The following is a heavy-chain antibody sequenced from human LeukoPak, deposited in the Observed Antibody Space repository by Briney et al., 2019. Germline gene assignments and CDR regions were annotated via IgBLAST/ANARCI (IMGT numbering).Heavy chain of an antibody. V-gene: IGHV3-48*04. CDR1: GFTFSSFG. CDR2: ISSSGSPI. D-gene: IGHD2-8*01. Sequence: PGRSLRLSCAASGFTFSSFGMYWVRQAPGKGLEWVSYISSSGSPIYYADSVKGRFTISRDNAKNSLYLQMNSLRAEDTAVYYCARVIDCTNGVCYGLDYWGQGTLVTVSS. J-gene: IGHJ4*02. CDR3: ARVIDCTNGVCYGLDY.